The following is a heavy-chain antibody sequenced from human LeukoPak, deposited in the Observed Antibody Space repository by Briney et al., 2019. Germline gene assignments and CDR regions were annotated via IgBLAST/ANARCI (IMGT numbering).Heavy chain of an antibody. CDR2: ISSSSSYI. CDR3: ARWEGGSYYDFDY. J-gene: IGHJ4*02. Sequence: KPGGSLRLSCAASGFTFSSYSMNWVRQAPGKGLEWVSSISSSSSYIYYADSVKGRFTISRDNAKNSLYLQMNSLRAEDTAVYYRARWEGGSYYDFDYWGQGTLVTVSS. D-gene: IGHD1-26*01. CDR1: GFTFSSYS. V-gene: IGHV3-21*01.